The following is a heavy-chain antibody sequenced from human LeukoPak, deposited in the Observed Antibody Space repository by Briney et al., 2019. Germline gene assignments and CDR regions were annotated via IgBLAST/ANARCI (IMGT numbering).Heavy chain of an antibody. CDR3: AKEPSSGWNPTRNFDY. J-gene: IGHJ4*02. Sequence: GGSLRLSCIGSGFTLVGYWMTWVRQAPGKGLEWVATIKQDETQTYYVDSVKGRFTISRDNTKNSLYLEMNSLRAEDTAVYYCAKEPSSGWNPTRNFDYWGQGTLVTVSS. CDR2: IKQDETQT. D-gene: IGHD6-19*01. CDR1: GFTLVGYW. V-gene: IGHV3-7*03.